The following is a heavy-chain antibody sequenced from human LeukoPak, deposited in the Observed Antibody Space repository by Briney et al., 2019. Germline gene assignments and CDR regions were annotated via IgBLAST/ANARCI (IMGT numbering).Heavy chain of an antibody. V-gene: IGHV4-59*02. Sequence: SDTLSLTCTISGRSVSDYYWSWIRQSPGKGLEWIGYIYYTGSTTYNPSLKSRVTISADTSQNQFSLKLSSVTAADTAVYYCASRKLGNDYWGQGTLVTVSS. CDR1: GRSVSDYY. CDR3: ASRKLGNDY. CDR2: IYYTGST. J-gene: IGHJ4*02. D-gene: IGHD7-27*01.